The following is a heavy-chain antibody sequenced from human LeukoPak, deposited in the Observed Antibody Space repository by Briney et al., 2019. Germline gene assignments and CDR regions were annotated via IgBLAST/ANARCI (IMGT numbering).Heavy chain of an antibody. D-gene: IGHD3-9*01. CDR2: ISGSGGST. CDR1: GFTFSSYA. CDR3: AKLNYDILTGPRDY. V-gene: IGHV3-23*01. J-gene: IGHJ4*02. Sequence: PGGSLRLSCAASGFTFSSYAMSWVRQAPGKGLEWVSAISGSGGSTYYAGSVKGRFTISRDNSKNTLYLQMNSLRAEDTAVYYCAKLNYDILTGPRDYWGQGTLVTVSS.